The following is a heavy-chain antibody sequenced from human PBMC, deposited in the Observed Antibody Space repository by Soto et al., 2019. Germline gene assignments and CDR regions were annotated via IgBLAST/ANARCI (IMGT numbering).Heavy chain of an antibody. J-gene: IGHJ6*02. CDR2: VSFDGSNK. D-gene: IGHD6-19*01. CDR1: GFTFNYYT. Sequence: GGSLRLSCAASGFTFNYYTMHWVRQAPGKGLEWVAVVSFDGSNKYYADSVKGRFTISKDNSKNTLYLQMNSLRREDTAVYYCARLPGPLVAVLYIYPLDGREAMSDVDVWGQGTTVTVSS. V-gene: IGHV3-30-3*01. CDR3: ARLPGPLVAVLYIYPLDGREAMSDVDV.